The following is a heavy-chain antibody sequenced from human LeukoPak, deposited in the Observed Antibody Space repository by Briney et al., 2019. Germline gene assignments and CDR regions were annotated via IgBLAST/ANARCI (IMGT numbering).Heavy chain of an antibody. CDR3: AGSYDSSGYYFYYYGMDV. V-gene: IGHV3-30-3*01. Sequence: GGSLRLSCAASGFTFSSYAMHWVRQAPGKGLEWVAVISYDGSNKYYADSVKGRFTISRDNSKNTLYLQMNSLRAEDTAVYYCAGSYDSSGYYFYYYGMDVWGQGTTVTVSS. CDR1: GFTFSSYA. D-gene: IGHD3-22*01. CDR2: ISYDGSNK. J-gene: IGHJ6*02.